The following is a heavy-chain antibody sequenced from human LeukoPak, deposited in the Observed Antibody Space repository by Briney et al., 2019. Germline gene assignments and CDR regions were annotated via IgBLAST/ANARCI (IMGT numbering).Heavy chain of an antibody. V-gene: IGHV4-39*07. CDR2: IYYSGST. J-gene: IGHJ4*02. CDR3: ARLVDTANVRGYFDY. D-gene: IGHD5-18*01. Sequence: PSETLSLTCTVSGGSISSSSYYWGWIRQPPGKGLEWIGSIYYSGSTYYNPSLKSRVTISVDTSKNQFSLKLSSVTAADTAVYYCARLVDTANVRGYFDYWGQGTLVTVSS. CDR1: GGSISSSSYY.